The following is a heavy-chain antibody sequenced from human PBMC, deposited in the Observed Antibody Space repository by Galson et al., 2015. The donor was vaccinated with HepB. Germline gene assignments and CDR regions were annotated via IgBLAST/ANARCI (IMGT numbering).Heavy chain of an antibody. CDR2: IDPSDSYT. V-gene: IGHV5-10-1*01. Sequence: QSGAEVKKPGESLRISCKGSGYSFISYWISWVRQMPGKGLEWMGRIDPSDSYTNYSPSFQGHVTISADKSVSTAYLQWSSLKASDTAMYYCAREGGYYDFWSGYRNGGYYYYYGMDVWGQGTTVTVSS. J-gene: IGHJ6*02. CDR3: AREGGYYDFWSGYRNGGYYYYYGMDV. CDR1: GYSFISYW. D-gene: IGHD3-3*01.